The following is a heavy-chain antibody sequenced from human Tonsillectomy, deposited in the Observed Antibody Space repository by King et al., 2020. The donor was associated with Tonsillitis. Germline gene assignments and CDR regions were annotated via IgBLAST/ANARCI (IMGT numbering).Heavy chain of an antibody. D-gene: IGHD3-22*01. CDR1: GYTFTSYY. CDR2: INPSGGST. Sequence: VQLVESGAEVKKPGASVKVSCKASGYTFTSYYMHWVRQAPGQGLEWMGIINPSGGSTSYAQTFQGRVTMTRDTSTSTVYMELSSLRSEDTAVYYCARDPIRRNPYYYDSSGYYCWFDPWGQGTLVTVSS. CDR3: ARDPIRRNPYYYDSSGYYCWFDP. J-gene: IGHJ5*02. V-gene: IGHV1-46*01.